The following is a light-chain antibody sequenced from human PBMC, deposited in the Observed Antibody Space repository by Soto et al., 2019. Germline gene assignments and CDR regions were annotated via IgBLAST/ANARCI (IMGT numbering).Light chain of an antibody. CDR1: QSISSW. CDR2: DAS. Sequence: DVQITQSPSTLSASVGDRVTITCRASQSISSWLAWYQQKLGRAPRLLIYDASSLESGVPSRFSGSGYGTEFTLTISSLQPDDFATYYCQQYNTYSSLTFGGGTKLDIK. CDR3: QQYNTYSSLT. V-gene: IGKV1-5*01. J-gene: IGKJ4*02.